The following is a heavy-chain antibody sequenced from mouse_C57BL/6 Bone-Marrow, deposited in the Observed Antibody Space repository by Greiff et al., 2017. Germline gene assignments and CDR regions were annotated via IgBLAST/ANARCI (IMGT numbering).Heavy chain of an antibody. Sequence: VQLQQSGAELVKPGASVKLSCKASGYIFTEYTIHWVKQRSGQGLEWIGWFYPGSGSIKYNERFKDKATLTADKSSNTVYMELSRLTSKDSAVYFCARHERYYDYEVYFDYWGQGTTLTVSS. CDR2: FYPGSGSI. CDR1: GYIFTEYT. D-gene: IGHD2-4*01. J-gene: IGHJ2*01. CDR3: ARHERYYDYEVYFDY. V-gene: IGHV1-62-2*01.